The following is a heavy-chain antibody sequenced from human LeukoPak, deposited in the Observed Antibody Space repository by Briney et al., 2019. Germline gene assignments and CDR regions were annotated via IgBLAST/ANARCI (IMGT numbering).Heavy chain of an antibody. CDR3: ARPREDRHRGYDLGGYFDY. V-gene: IGHV3-30*01. Sequence: GVSLRLSCAASGFTFSSYAMHWVRQAPGKGLEWVAVISYDGSKKYYADSVKGRFTISRDNSKNTLYLQMNSLRAEDTALYYCARPREDRHRGYDLGGYFDYWGQGTLVTVSS. J-gene: IGHJ4*02. CDR2: ISYDGSKK. D-gene: IGHD5-12*01. CDR1: GFTFSSYA.